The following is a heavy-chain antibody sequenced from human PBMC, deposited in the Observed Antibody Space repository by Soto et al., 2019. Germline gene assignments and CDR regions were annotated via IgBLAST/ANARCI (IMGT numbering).Heavy chain of an antibody. CDR3: ARRHLGELSLYRVGAFYI. V-gene: IGHV4-34*01. CDR2: INHSGST. CDR1: GGSFSGYY. D-gene: IGHD3-16*01. Sequence: QVQLQQWGAGLLKPSETLSLTCAVYGGSFSGYYWSWIRQPPGKGLEWIGEINHSGSTNYNPSLTRRVTISVDTSKKQFSLNLSSVTAADTAVYYCARRHLGELSLYRVGAFYILGQGTIVPVSS. J-gene: IGHJ3*02.